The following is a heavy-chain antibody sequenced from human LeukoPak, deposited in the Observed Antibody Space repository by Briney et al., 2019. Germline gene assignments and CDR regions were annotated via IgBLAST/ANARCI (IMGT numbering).Heavy chain of an antibody. Sequence: SETLSLTCTVSGDSFSYFYWSWIRQPPGKGLEWIGYIYYSGSTNYNPSLKSRVTISVDTSKNQFSLKLSSVTAADTAVYYCARDIAAFGAFDIWGQGTMVTVSS. CDR1: GDSFSYFY. D-gene: IGHD6-6*01. V-gene: IGHV4-59*01. CDR3: ARDIAAFGAFDI. CDR2: IYYSGST. J-gene: IGHJ3*02.